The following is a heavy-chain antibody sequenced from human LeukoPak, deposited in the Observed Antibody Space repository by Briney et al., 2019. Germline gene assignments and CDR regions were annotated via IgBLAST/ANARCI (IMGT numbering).Heavy chain of an antibody. CDR2: MNPNSGNT. V-gene: IGHV1-8*01. D-gene: IGHD3-3*01. Sequence: ASVKVSCKASGYTFTSYDINWVRQATGQGLEWMGWMNPNSGNTGYAQKFQGRVTMTRNTSISTAYMELSSLRSEDTAVYYCARRGYYDFWSGYYKGGFDYWGQGTLVTVSS. J-gene: IGHJ4*02. CDR1: GYTFTSYD. CDR3: ARRGYYDFWSGYYKGGFDY.